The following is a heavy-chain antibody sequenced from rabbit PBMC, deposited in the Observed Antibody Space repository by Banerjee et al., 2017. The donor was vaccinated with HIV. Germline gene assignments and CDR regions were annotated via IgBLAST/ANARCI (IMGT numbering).Heavy chain of an antibody. Sequence: QSLEESGGDLVKPGASLTLTCTASGFSFSSSYYMCWVRQAPGKGLEWIACIYGGSSGSTYYASWAKGRFTISKTSSTTVTLQMTSLTAADTATCFCARGSAYAGAGYALWGQGTLVTVS. CDR3: ARGSAYAGAGYAL. CDR1: GFSFSSSYY. CDR2: IYGGSSGST. V-gene: IGHV1S40*01. J-gene: IGHJ3*01. D-gene: IGHD4-2*01.